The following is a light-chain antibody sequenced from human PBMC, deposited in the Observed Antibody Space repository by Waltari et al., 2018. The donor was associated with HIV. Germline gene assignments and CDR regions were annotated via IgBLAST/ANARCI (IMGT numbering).Light chain of an antibody. J-gene: IGLJ2*01. Sequence: SYELTQPPSVSVSPGQTARITCSGAALPKKYAYWYQQKSGQAPVLVIYADSKQPSGIPERFSGSSSGTMATLTISGAQVEDEADYYCYSTDSSGNHRVFGGGTKLTVL. CDR3: YSTDSSGNHRV. CDR1: ALPKKY. CDR2: ADS. V-gene: IGLV3-10*01.